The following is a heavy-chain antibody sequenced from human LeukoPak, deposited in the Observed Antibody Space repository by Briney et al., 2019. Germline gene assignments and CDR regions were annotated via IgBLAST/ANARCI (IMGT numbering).Heavy chain of an antibody. Sequence: GGSLRLSCAASGFTFSSYAMSWVRQAPGKGLEWASAISGSGGSTYYADSVKGRFTISRDNSKNTLYLQMNSLRAEDTAVYYCAKGLGRLWFGEFWFDPWGQGTLVTVSS. J-gene: IGHJ5*02. CDR1: GFTFSSYA. CDR2: ISGSGGST. D-gene: IGHD3-10*01. CDR3: AKGLGRLWFGEFWFDP. V-gene: IGHV3-23*01.